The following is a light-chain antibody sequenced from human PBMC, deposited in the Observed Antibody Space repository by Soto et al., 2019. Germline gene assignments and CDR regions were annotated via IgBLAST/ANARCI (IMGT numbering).Light chain of an antibody. CDR2: GAS. CDR3: QQYGSSPPT. V-gene: IGKV3-20*01. CDR1: QSDSGNY. Sequence: EIVLTQSPGTLSSSPGERATLSCRASQSDSGNYLAWYQRKPGQAPRLLIYGASSRATDIPNRFGGSGSGTDFTLTITRLEPEDFAVYYCQQYGSSPPTFGQGTKVEIK. J-gene: IGKJ1*01.